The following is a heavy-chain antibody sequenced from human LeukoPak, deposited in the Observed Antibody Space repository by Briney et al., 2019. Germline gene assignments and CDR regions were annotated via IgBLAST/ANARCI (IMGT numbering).Heavy chain of an antibody. J-gene: IGHJ5*01. CDR3: AGDRRTSGWYAS. CDR2: IFTTGTT. CDR1: GFPVSSNY. Sequence: GGSLRLSCAASGFPVSSNYISWFRQTPGKGLEWVSVIFTTGTTYYADSVKGRFTLSRDNFENTVHLQMSSLTAEDTAVYYCAGDRRTSGWYASWGQGTLVTVSS. V-gene: IGHV3-53*01. D-gene: IGHD1-26*01.